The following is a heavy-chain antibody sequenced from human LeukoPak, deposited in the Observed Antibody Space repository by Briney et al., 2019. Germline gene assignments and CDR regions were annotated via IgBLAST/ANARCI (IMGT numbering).Heavy chain of an antibody. CDR2: IYYSGST. J-gene: IGHJ3*02. V-gene: IGHV4-38-2*02. CDR3: ARTQSDAFDI. Sequence: PSETLSLTCTVSGYSITSAYYWGWIRQPPGKGLEWIGYIYYSGSTNYNPSLKSRVTISVDTSKNQFSLKLSSVTAADTAVYYCARTQSDAFDIWGQGTMVTVSS. CDR1: GYSITSAYY.